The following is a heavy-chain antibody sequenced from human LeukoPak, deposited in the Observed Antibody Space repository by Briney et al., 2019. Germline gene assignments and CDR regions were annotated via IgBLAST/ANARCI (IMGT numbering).Heavy chain of an antibody. CDR2: IYYSGST. CDR1: GGSISSYY. V-gene: IGHV4-59*01. J-gene: IGHJ4*02. Sequence: SETLSLTCTVSGGSISSYYWSWIRQPPGKGLERIGYIYYSGSTNYNPSLKSRVTISVDTSKNQFSLKLSSVTAADTAVYYCARDRAVAGHFDYWGQGTLVTVSS. CDR3: ARDRAVAGHFDY. D-gene: IGHD6-19*01.